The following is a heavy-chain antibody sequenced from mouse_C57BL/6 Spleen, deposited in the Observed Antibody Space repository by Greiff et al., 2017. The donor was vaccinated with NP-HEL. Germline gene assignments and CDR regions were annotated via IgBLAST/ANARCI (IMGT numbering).Heavy chain of an antibody. CDR2: IYPRSGNT. Sequence: QVQLQQSGAELARPGASVKLSCKASGYTFTSYGISWVKQRTGQGLEWIGEIYPRSGNTYYIEKFKGKATLTADKSSSTAYMELRSLTSEDSAVYFCAREPLDSSGVYYAMDYWGQGTSVTVSS. V-gene: IGHV1-81*01. D-gene: IGHD3-2*02. CDR3: AREPLDSSGVYYAMDY. CDR1: GYTFTSYG. J-gene: IGHJ4*01.